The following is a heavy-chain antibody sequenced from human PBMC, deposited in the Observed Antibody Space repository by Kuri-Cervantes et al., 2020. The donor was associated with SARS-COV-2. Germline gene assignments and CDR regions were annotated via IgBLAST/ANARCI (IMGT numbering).Heavy chain of an antibody. CDR2: IRSKAYGETT. J-gene: IGHJ4*02. CDR1: AFTFDDYD. Sequence: GGSLRLSCTTSAFTFDDYDLAWFRQAPGKGLEWVGFIRSKAYGETTEYAASVKGRFSISRDDSESIDYLQMNSLKTEDTAVYYCSRNFWAGYWPFDYWGQGTLVTVSS. V-gene: IGHV3-49*03. D-gene: IGHD3/OR15-3a*01. CDR3: SRNFWAGYWPFDY.